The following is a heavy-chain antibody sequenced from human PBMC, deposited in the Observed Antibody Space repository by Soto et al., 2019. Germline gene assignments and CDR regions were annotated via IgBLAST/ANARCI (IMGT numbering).Heavy chain of an antibody. CDR2: IYSGCST. D-gene: IGHD6-13*01. CDR1: GFTVSSNY. Sequence: GGSLRLSCAASGFTVSSNYMSWVRQAPGKGLEWVSVIYSGCSTYYADSVKGRFTISRDNSKNTLYLQMNSLRAEDTAVYYCASEISPQGTIAAAVRFDPWGQGTLVTVSS. CDR3: ASEISPQGTIAAAVRFDP. V-gene: IGHV3-66*01. J-gene: IGHJ5*02.